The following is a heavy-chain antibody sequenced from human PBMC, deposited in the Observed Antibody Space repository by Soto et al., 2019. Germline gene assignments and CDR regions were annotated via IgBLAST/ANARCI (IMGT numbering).Heavy chain of an antibody. D-gene: IGHD3-22*01. V-gene: IGHV3-7*05. Sequence: PGGSLRLSCAASGFTFSSYWMSWVRQAPGKGLEWVANIKQDGSEKYYVDSVKGRFTISRDNAKNSLYLQMNSLRAEDTAVYYCARDANYYDSSGYYYSYWGQGTLVTVSS. CDR1: GFTFSSYW. J-gene: IGHJ4*02. CDR2: IKQDGSEK. CDR3: ARDANYYDSSGYYYSY.